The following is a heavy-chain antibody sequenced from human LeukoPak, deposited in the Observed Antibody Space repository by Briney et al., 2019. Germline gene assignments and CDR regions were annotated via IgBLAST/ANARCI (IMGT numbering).Heavy chain of an antibody. D-gene: IGHD3-3*01. CDR2: IHYSGST. J-gene: IGHJ4*02. CDR1: GGSISSGGYY. CDR3: ASEGLSGYSFDY. V-gene: IGHV4-31*03. Sequence: PSETLSLTCTVSGGSISSGGYYWRWIRQHLGKGLEWIGYIHYSGSTYYNPSLKSRVTISVGTSKNQFSLKLSSVTAADTAVYYCASEGLSGYSFDYWGQGTLVTVSS.